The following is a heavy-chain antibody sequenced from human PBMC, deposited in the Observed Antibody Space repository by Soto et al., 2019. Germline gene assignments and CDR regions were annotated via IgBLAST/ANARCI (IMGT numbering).Heavy chain of an antibody. CDR1: GFTFSSYA. Sequence: PGGSLRLSCAASGFTFSSYAMHWVRQAPGKGLEWVAVISYDGSNKYYADSVKGRFTISRDNSKNTLYLQMNSLRAEDTAVYYCARGEYYDFWSGSYPLDYWGQGTLVTLL. D-gene: IGHD3-3*01. CDR3: ARGEYYDFWSGSYPLDY. J-gene: IGHJ4*02. V-gene: IGHV3-30-3*01. CDR2: ISYDGSNK.